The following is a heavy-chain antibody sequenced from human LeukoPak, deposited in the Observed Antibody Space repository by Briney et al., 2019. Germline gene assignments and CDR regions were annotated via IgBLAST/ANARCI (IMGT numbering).Heavy chain of an antibody. CDR2: ISGSGGST. J-gene: IGHJ6*02. Sequence: GGSLRLSCAASGFTFSSYAMSWVRQAPGKGLEWVSAISGSGGSTYYADSVKGRFTISRDNSKNTLYLQMNSLRAEDTAVYYCARVPTWGDYYYYGMDVWGQGTTVTVSS. D-gene: IGHD7-27*01. CDR1: GFTFSSYA. CDR3: ARVPTWGDYYYYGMDV. V-gene: IGHV3-23*01.